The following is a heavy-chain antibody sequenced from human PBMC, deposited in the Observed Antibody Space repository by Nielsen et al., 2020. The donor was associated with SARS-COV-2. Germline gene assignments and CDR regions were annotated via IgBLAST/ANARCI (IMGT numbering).Heavy chain of an antibody. V-gene: IGHV4-34*01. J-gene: IGHJ4*02. CDR2: INHSGST. Sequence: SETLSLTCAVYGGSFSDYYWTWIRQPPGKGLEWIGEINHSGSTKYNPSLKSRVTISIDTSKNQFSLKLSSVTAADTAVYYCASLSITLDYFDYWGQGTLVTVSS. D-gene: IGHD3-10*01. CDR1: GGSFSDYY. CDR3: ASLSITLDYFDY.